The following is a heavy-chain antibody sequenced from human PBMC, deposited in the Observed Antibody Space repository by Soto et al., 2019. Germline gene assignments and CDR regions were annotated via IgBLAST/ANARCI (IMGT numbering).Heavy chain of an antibody. Sequence: QVQLVQSGAEVKKPGSSVKVSCKASGDTFSSYAISWVRQAPGQGLEWMGGIIPIFGTANYAQKFQGRVTITADESTRTAYMELSSLRSEDTAVYYCASLNLGYCSGGSCPRFDYWGQGTLVTVSS. CDR3: ASLNLGYCSGGSCPRFDY. J-gene: IGHJ4*02. D-gene: IGHD2-15*01. CDR2: IIPIFGTA. CDR1: GDTFSSYA. V-gene: IGHV1-69*01.